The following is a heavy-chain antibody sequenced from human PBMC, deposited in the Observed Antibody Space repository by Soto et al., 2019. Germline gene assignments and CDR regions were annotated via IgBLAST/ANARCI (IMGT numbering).Heavy chain of an antibody. V-gene: IGHV3-66*01. J-gene: IGHJ4*02. CDR1: GFTVSNNY. Sequence: EVQLVESGGGLVQPGGSLRLSCAASGFTVSNNYMCWVRQAPGKGLEWVSLIYSGGVTHYADSVRGRFTISRDNSRNTLYLQMNSLRADETAVYYCAKRGTTVTTSLWYWGQGTLVTVSS. D-gene: IGHD4-17*01. CDR2: IYSGGVT. CDR3: AKRGTTVTTSLWY.